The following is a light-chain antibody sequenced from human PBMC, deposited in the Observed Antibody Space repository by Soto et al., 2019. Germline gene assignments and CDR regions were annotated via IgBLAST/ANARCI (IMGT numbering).Light chain of an antibody. Sequence: ELVVTQAPGTLSLSPGERVALSCRASQSVSGSYLAWYQQKPGQAHRLLIYEASRRAPGITGRFSGSGSGTDFILTIIRLEPEDLALYFFHKYGTSPHTLGQGTKLEI. J-gene: IGKJ2*01. CDR2: EAS. V-gene: IGKV3-20*01. CDR1: QSVSGSY. CDR3: HKYGTSPHT.